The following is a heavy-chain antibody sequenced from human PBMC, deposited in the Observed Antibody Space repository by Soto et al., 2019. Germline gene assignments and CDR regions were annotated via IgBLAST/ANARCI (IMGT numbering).Heavy chain of an antibody. J-gene: IGHJ4*02. CDR3: ARHLLGGGVDY. CDR2: INHSGST. D-gene: IGHD2-15*01. Sequence: QVQLQQWGAGLLKPSETLSLTCAVYGGSFSGYYWSWIRQPPGKGLEWIGEINHSGSTNYNPSLKSRVTTSVHTSENQFPLKLSSVTAADTAVYYCARHLLGGGVDYWGQGTLVTVSS. CDR1: GGSFSGYY. V-gene: IGHV4-34*01.